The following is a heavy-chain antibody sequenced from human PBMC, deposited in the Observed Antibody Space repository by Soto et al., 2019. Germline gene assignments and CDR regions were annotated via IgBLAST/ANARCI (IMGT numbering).Heavy chain of an antibody. D-gene: IGHD4-17*01. V-gene: IGHV4-30-4*01. CDR3: ARDMRGPHDYGDYWFDP. CDR1: GGSISSGDYY. CDR2: IYYSGST. J-gene: IGHJ5*02. Sequence: SETLSLTCTVSGGSISSGDYYWSWIRQPPGKGLEWIGYIYYSGSTYYNPSLKSRVTISVDTSKNQFSLKLSSVTAADTAVYYCARDMRGPHDYGDYWFDPWGQGTLVTVSS.